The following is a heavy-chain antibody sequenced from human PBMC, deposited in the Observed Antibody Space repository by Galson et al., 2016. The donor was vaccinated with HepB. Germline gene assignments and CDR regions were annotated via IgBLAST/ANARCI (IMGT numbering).Heavy chain of an antibody. Sequence: SVKVSCKASGDTFSTYAISWVRQTPGQGPEWMGGIIPIFGTTNYAQRFQGRVMITADESTSTAYMELSSLRSEDTAVYYCARDTMVRGAKMDYWGQGTLGTASS. CDR3: ARDTMVRGAKMDY. V-gene: IGHV1-69*13. J-gene: IGHJ4*02. D-gene: IGHD3-10*01. CDR1: GDTFSTYA. CDR2: IIPIFGTT.